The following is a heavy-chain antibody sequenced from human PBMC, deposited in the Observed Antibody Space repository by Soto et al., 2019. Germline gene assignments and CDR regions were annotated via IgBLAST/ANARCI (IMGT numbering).Heavy chain of an antibody. CDR2: ISGDNVNT. V-gene: IGHV1-18*01. CDR1: GYNFTTYG. CDR3: ARDGQQQAQETYYYFYGMDV. D-gene: IGHD6-13*01. Sequence: QVHLVQSGGEVKKPGASVKVSCKASGYNFTTYGISWVRQAPRQGLEWMGWISGDNVNTKSAQKIQGRLTMTTDTSAGTAYMELRSLRSDDTAVYFCARDGQQQAQETYYYFYGMDVWGQGTKVTVSS. J-gene: IGHJ6*02.